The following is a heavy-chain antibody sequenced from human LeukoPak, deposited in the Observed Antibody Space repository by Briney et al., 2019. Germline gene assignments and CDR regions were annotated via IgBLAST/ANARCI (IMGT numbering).Heavy chain of an antibody. V-gene: IGHV3-33*01. CDR1: GFTFSSYG. D-gene: IGHD3-16*01. CDR2: IWYDGSNK. J-gene: IGHJ4*02. Sequence: GGSLRLSCAASGFTFSSYGMHWVRQAPGKGLEWVAVIWYDGSNKYYADSVKGRFTISRDNSKNTLYLQMNSLRAEDTAVYYCARAGIMITFGGVTEYYFDYWGQGTLVTVSS. CDR3: ARAGIMITFGGVTEYYFDY.